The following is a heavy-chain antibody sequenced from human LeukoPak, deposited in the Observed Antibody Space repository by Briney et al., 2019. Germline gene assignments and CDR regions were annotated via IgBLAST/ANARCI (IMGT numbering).Heavy chain of an antibody. CDR3: AKDRGYSSGLVGAIRYFDY. J-gene: IGHJ4*02. CDR1: GFTFSSYG. Sequence: GRSLRLSCAASGFTFSSYGMHWVRQAPGKGLEWVAVISYDGSNKYYADSVKGRFTISRDNSKNTLYLQMNSLRAEDTAVYYCAKDRGYSSGLVGAIRYFDYWGQGTLVTVSS. CDR2: ISYDGSNK. V-gene: IGHV3-30*18. D-gene: IGHD6-19*01.